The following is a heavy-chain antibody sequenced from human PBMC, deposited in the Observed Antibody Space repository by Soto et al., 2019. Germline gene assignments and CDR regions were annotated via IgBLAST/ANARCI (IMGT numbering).Heavy chain of an antibody. V-gene: IGHV4-4*02. CDR3: ARSAGWYAVHS. J-gene: IGHJ4*02. CDR2: VFHTGTT. CDR1: GDSVSSPYY. Sequence: QVQLQESGPGLVKPSGTLSLTCAVSGDSVSSPYYWCWVRQPPGKGLEWIGEVFHTGTTSYNPSLRSRVTISIDKSNNQFSLDLSYVTAAHTAVYYCARSAGWYAVHSWGPGTLVVVSS. D-gene: IGHD6-19*01.